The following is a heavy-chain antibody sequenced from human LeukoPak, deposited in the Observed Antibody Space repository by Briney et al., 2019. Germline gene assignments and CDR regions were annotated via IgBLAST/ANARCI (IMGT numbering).Heavy chain of an antibody. CDR3: AKGSGSYFFRNRFDY. D-gene: IGHD1-26*01. V-gene: IGHV3-23*01. Sequence: PGGSLRLSCAASGFTFSSYAMSWVRQAPGKGLEWVSAISGSGGSTYYADSVKGRFTISRDNSKNTLYLQMNSLRAEDTAVYYCAKGSGSYFFRNRFDYWGQGTLVTVSS. J-gene: IGHJ4*02. CDR1: GFTFSSYA. CDR2: ISGSGGST.